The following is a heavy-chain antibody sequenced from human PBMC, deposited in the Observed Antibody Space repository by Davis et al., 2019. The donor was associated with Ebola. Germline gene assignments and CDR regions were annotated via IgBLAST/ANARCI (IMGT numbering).Heavy chain of an antibody. V-gene: IGHV3-11*06. Sequence: GESLKISCAASGFTFSDYYMSWIRQAPGKGLEWVSSISSSSSYIYYADSVKGRFTISRDNAKNSLYLQMNSLRAEDTAVYYCARDLLGFGEFGWFDPWGQGTLVTVSS. J-gene: IGHJ5*02. CDR3: ARDLLGFGEFGWFDP. D-gene: IGHD3-10*01. CDR1: GFTFSDYY. CDR2: ISSSSSYI.